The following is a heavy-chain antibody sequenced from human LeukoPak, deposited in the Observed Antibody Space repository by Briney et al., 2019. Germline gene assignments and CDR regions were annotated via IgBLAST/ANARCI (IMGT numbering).Heavy chain of an antibody. J-gene: IGHJ4*02. V-gene: IGHV4-59*06. Sequence: SETLSLTCTVSGGSISSYYWSWIRQHPGKGLEWIGNIYYSGSTYYNPSLKSRVTMSVDTSKNQFSLKLSSVTAADTAVYYCARVGGTWTPVEYWGQGTLVTVSS. D-gene: IGHD1-1*01. CDR1: GGSISSYY. CDR2: IYYSGST. CDR3: ARVGGTWTPVEY.